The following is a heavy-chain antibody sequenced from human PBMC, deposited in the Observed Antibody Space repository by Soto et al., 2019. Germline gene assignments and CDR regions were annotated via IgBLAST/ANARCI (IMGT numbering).Heavy chain of an antibody. CDR1: GGTFSRYT. CDR2: IIPILGIA. D-gene: IGHD2-15*01. J-gene: IGHJ4*02. V-gene: IGHV1-69*02. Sequence: QVQLVQSGAEVKKPGSSVKVSCKASGGTFSRYTISWVRQAPGQGLEWMGRIIPILGIANYAQKFQGRVTITADKSTSTAYMELSSLRFEDTAVYYCATGGYCSGGSCPDYWGQGTLVTVSS. CDR3: ATGGYCSGGSCPDY.